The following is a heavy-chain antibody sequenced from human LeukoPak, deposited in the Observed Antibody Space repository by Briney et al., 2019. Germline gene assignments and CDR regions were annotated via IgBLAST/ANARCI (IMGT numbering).Heavy chain of an antibody. CDR3: ATNSIGYCSGGSCYQVSDY. J-gene: IGHJ4*02. V-gene: IGHV4-59*12. Sequence: PSETLSLTCTVSGGSISSYYWSWIRQPPGKGLEWIGHIYYTGSTNYNPSLKSRVTISIDTSKNQFSLQLSSVTAADTAVYYCATNSIGYCSGGSCYQVSDYWGQGTLVTVSS. D-gene: IGHD2-15*01. CDR1: GGSISSYY. CDR2: IYYTGST.